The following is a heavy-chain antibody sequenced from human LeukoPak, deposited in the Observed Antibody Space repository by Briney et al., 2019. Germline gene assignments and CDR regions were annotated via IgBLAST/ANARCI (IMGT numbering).Heavy chain of an antibody. Sequence: PSETLSLTCTASGCSISSYYWSWIRQPPGKGLEWIAYIHYSGTTDYYPSFKSGVTTSSDTSKNQFSLKLSSLTAADTAVYYWARGGDYDSSAYHYIHAFDIWGQGTMVTVSS. D-gene: IGHD3-22*01. CDR3: ARGGDYDSSAYHYIHAFDI. CDR2: IHYSGTT. J-gene: IGHJ3*02. CDR1: GCSISSYY. V-gene: IGHV4-59*01.